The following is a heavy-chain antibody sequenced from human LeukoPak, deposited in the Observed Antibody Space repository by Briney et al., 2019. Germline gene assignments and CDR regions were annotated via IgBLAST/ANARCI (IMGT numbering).Heavy chain of an antibody. D-gene: IGHD2-15*01. CDR1: GYSISSGYY. Sequence: SETLSLTCTVSGYSISSGYYWGWIRQPPGKGLEWIGSIYHSGSTYYNPSLKSRVTISVDTSKNQFSLKLSSVAAADTAVYYCARGDKCSGGGCYFSSWSWFDPWGQGTLVTVSS. V-gene: IGHV4-38-2*02. CDR2: IYHSGST. J-gene: IGHJ5*02. CDR3: ARGDKCSGGGCYFSSWSWFDP.